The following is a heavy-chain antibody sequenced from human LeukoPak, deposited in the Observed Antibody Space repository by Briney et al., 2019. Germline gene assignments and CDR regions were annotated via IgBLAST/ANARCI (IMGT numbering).Heavy chain of an antibody. Sequence: SETLSLTCTVSGGSISSYYWNWIRQPPGKGLEWIGFIYYTGSTNYSPSLKSRVTISEETSKNQISLKLSSVTAADMAVYYCVRSFSGTHFESWGQGTLVTVSS. CDR3: VRSFSGTHFES. V-gene: IGHV4-59*01. CDR2: IYYTGST. D-gene: IGHD5-12*01. CDR1: GGSISSYY. J-gene: IGHJ4*02.